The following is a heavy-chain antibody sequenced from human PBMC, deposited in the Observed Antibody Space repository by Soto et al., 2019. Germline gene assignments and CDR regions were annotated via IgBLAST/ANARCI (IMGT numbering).Heavy chain of an antibody. CDR3: GRLHEGYSTTWIDS. D-gene: IGHD6-13*01. CDR2: VNYIGST. J-gene: IGHJ4*02. Sequence: WTWIRQPPGKGLEWIGYVNYIGSTRYNPSLNSRVTISVDTSKTQFSLRMNSVTAADTAVYYCGRLHEGYSTTWIDSWVQGTLVTVSS. V-gene: IGHV4-59*08.